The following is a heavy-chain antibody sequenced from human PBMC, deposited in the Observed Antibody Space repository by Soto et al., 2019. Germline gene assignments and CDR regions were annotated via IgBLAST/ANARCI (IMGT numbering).Heavy chain of an antibody. D-gene: IGHD2-2*01. Sequence: GGSLRLSCAASGFTFSSYAMSWVRQAPGKGLEWVSAISGSGGSTYYADSVKGRFTISRDNSKNTLYLQMNSLRAEDTAVYYCAKDTLYCSSTSCYGYQQLRWFDPGAREPWSPSPQ. CDR1: GFTFSSYA. V-gene: IGHV3-23*01. J-gene: IGHJ5*02. CDR2: ISGSGGST. CDR3: AKDTLYCSSTSCYGYQQLRWFDP.